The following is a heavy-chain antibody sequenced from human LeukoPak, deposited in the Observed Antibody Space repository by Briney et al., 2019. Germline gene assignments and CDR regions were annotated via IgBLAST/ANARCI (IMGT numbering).Heavy chain of an antibody. Sequence: SETLSLTCTVSGGSISSYYWSWIRQPPGKGLEWIGYIYYSGSTNYNPSPKSRVTISVDTSKNQFSLKLSSVTAADTAVYYCAREANYYGSGSYFHPIDYWGQGTLVTVSS. CDR2: IYYSGST. CDR1: GGSISSYY. V-gene: IGHV4-59*01. J-gene: IGHJ4*02. D-gene: IGHD3-10*01. CDR3: AREANYYGSGSYFHPIDY.